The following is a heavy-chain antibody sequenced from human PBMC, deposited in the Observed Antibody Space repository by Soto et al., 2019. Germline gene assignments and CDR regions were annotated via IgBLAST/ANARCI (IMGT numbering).Heavy chain of an antibody. CDR3: ARLPSSGSYPYYFDY. V-gene: IGHV4-59*08. CDR1: GGSISSYY. J-gene: IGHJ4*02. D-gene: IGHD1-26*01. CDR2: IYYSGST. Sequence: PSETLSLTCTVSGGSISSYYWSWIRQPPGKGLEWIGYIYYSGSTNYNPSLKSRVTLSVDTSKNQFSLKLSSVTAADTAVYYCARLPSSGSYPYYFDYWGQGTLVTVSS.